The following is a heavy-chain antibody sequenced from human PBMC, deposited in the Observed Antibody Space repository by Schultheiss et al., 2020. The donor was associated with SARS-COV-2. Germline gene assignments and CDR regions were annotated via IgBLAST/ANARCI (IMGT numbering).Heavy chain of an antibody. CDR2: INHSGST. V-gene: IGHV4-34*01. J-gene: IGHJ4*02. CDR3: ARDNLDTAMGY. Sequence: SETLSLTCAVYGGSFSGYYWSWIRQPPGKGLEWIGEINHSGSTNYNPSLKSRVTISVDTSKNQFSLKLSSVTAADTAVYYCARDNLDTAMGYWGQGTLVTVSS. CDR1: GGSFSGYY. D-gene: IGHD5-18*01.